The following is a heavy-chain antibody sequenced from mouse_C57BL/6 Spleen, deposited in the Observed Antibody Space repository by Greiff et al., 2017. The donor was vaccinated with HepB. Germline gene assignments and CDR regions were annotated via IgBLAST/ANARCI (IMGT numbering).Heavy chain of an antibody. CDR1: GYTFTSYW. J-gene: IGHJ3*01. D-gene: IGHD2-3*01. V-gene: IGHV1-74*01. CDR2: IHPSASDT. CDR3: APSSYDGYYWFAY. Sequence: QVQLQQPGAELVKPGASVKVSCKASGYTFTSYWMHWVKQRPGQGLEWIGRIHPSASDTNYNQKFKGKATLTVDKSSSTAYMQLSSLTSEDSAVYYCAPSSYDGYYWFAYWGQGTLVTVSA.